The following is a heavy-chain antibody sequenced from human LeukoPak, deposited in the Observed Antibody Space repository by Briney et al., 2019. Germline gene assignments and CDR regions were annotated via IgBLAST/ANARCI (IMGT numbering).Heavy chain of an antibody. CDR1: RFTFSQYK. V-gene: IGHV3-21*01. D-gene: IGHD6-19*01. CDR2: ISGSGAYI. J-gene: IGHJ5*02. Sequence: GGPLSLSCAATRFTFSQYKMNRVRQAPGRGVHGVSSISGSGAYIYYADSVKGRFTISRDNAKNSLYLQMISLRAEDTAVYYCARGVAVAGTGFDPWGQGTLVTVSS. CDR3: ARGVAVAGTGFDP.